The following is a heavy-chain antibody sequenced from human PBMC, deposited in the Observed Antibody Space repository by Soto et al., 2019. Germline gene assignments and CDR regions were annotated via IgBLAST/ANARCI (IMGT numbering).Heavy chain of an antibody. Sequence: QVQLQESGPGLVKPSETLSLTCTVSGGSISSYYWSWIRQPPGKGLEWIGYIYYSGSTNYNPSLKSRVTISVDTSKNQSSLKMSSVTAAETAVYYCAIEDTAMAIFDYWGQGTLVTVSS. J-gene: IGHJ4*02. CDR1: GGSISSYY. V-gene: IGHV4-59*01. CDR3: AIEDTAMAIFDY. D-gene: IGHD5-18*01. CDR2: IYYSGST.